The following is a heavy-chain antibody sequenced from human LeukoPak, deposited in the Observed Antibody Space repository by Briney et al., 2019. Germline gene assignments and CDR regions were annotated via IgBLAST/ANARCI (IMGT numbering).Heavy chain of an antibody. CDR3: ARTDYGGNRGVRYFQH. CDR2: INHSGST. Sequence: NPSETLSLTCAVYGGSFSGYYWSWIRQPPGKGLEWIGEINHSGSTNYNPSLKSRVTISVDTSKNQFSLKLSSVTAADTAVYYCARTDYGGNRGVRYFQHWGQGTLVTVSS. V-gene: IGHV4-34*01. CDR1: GGSFSGYY. D-gene: IGHD4-23*01. J-gene: IGHJ1*01.